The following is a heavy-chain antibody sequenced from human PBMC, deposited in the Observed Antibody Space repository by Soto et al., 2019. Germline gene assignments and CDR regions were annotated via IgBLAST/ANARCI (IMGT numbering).Heavy chain of an antibody. J-gene: IGHJ4*02. CDR2: ISGSGGST. D-gene: IGHD6-13*01. Sequence: SGGSLRLSCAASGFTFSSYAMSWVRQPPGKGLEWVSAISGSGGSTYYADSVKGRFTISRDNSKNTLYLQMNSLRAEDTAVYYCAKDSIAAAGSFFGNDYWGQGTLVTVSS. V-gene: IGHV3-23*01. CDR1: GFTFSSYA. CDR3: AKDSIAAAGSFFGNDY.